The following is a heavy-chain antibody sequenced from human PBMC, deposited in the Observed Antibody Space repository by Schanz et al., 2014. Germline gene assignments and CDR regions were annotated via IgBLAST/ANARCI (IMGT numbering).Heavy chain of an antibody. J-gene: IGHJ4*02. D-gene: IGHD3-10*01. Sequence: EVQLVETGGGLVQPGRSLRLSCVASGFRFDDYAMHWVRQAPGKGLEWVSNISPTGSSTYYADSVKGRFTISRDNSKNSLDLQMSSLRADDTAVYYCVKEGTVVSGSHRDYWGQGTLVTVSS. CDR2: ISPTGSST. CDR3: VKEGTVVSGSHRDY. V-gene: IGHV3-23*04. CDR1: GFRFDDYA.